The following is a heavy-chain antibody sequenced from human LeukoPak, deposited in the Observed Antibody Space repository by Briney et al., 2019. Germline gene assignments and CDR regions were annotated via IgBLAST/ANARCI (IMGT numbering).Heavy chain of an antibody. J-gene: IGHJ4*02. Sequence: SETLSLTCTVPGVPITSYFWTWIRQPPGKGLEWIGYIYYSGSTNYNPSLKSRVTISVDTSKNQFSLKLSSVTAADTAVYYCAREANYYDSSGYSSRFDYWGQGTLVTISS. V-gene: IGHV4-59*01. CDR2: IYYSGST. D-gene: IGHD3-22*01. CDR1: GVPITSYF. CDR3: AREANYYDSSGYSSRFDY.